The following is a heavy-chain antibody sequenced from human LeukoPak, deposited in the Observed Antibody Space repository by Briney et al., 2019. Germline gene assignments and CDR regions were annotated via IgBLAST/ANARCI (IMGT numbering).Heavy chain of an antibody. CDR2: INPNSGGT. Sequence: ASVTVSCKASGYTFTGYYMHWVRQAPGQGLEWMGWINPNSGGTNYAQKFRGRVTMTRDTSISTAYMELSRLRSDDTAVYYCARSTYSSSHFFDYWGQGTLVTVSS. CDR3: ARSTYSSSHFFDY. J-gene: IGHJ4*02. D-gene: IGHD6-6*01. V-gene: IGHV1-2*02. CDR1: GYTFTGYY.